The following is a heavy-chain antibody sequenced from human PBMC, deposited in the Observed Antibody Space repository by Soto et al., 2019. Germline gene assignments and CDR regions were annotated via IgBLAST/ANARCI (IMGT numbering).Heavy chain of an antibody. CDR3: ASDEGRGLKY. CDR2: INNVASII. Sequence: EVQLVESGGGLIQPGGSLRLSCAVSGINFNNYWMHWIRQTPGKGLVWVSHINNVASIINYADSVRVRFTISRDNAGNPLYLQMNSLGVEDTATYYWASDEGRGLKYWGQGTSVTVSS. V-gene: IGHV3-74*01. CDR1: GINFNNYW. J-gene: IGHJ4*02.